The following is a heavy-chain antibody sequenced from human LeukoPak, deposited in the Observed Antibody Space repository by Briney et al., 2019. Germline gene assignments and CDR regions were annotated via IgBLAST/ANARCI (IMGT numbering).Heavy chain of an antibody. CDR3: ATYLVGGSLAAFDI. D-gene: IGHD1-26*01. J-gene: IGHJ3*02. CDR2: FDPEDGET. Sequence: ASVKVSCKVSGYTLTELSMHWLRQAPGKGLEWMGGFDPEDGETIYAQKFQGRVTMTEDTSTDTAYMELSSLRSEDTGVYYCATYLVGGSLAAFDIWGEGTMVTVSS. V-gene: IGHV1-24*01. CDR1: GYTLTELS.